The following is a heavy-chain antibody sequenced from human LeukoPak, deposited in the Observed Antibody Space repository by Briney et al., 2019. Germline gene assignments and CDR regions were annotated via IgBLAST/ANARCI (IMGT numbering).Heavy chain of an antibody. CDR2: IYSGGST. Sequence: GGSLRLSCAASGFTVSSNYMSWVRQAPGKGLEWVSVIYSGGSTYYADSVKGRFTISRDNSKNPLYLQMNSLRAEDTAVYYCAREKTVTQFDYWGQGTLVTVSS. D-gene: IGHD4-17*01. CDR3: AREKTVTQFDY. V-gene: IGHV3-53*01. J-gene: IGHJ4*02. CDR1: GFTVSSNY.